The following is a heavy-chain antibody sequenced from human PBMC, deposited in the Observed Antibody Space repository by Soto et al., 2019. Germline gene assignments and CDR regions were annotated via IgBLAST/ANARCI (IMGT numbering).Heavy chain of an antibody. J-gene: IGHJ4*02. Sequence: PGGSLRLSCAGSGFKFNSYTMHWLRQTPGNGLEWVAVISYDGDFEYYADSVKGRFSISRDNSKDTLYLQMNSLKTEDTAVYYCARPKYSYDTRAYTFEFWGQGTQVTVS. D-gene: IGHD3-22*01. CDR3: ARPKYSYDTRAYTFEF. CDR1: GFKFNSYT. CDR2: ISYDGDFE. V-gene: IGHV3-30-3*01.